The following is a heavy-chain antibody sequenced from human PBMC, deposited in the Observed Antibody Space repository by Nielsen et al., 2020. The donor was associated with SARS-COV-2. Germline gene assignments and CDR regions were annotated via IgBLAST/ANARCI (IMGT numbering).Heavy chain of an antibody. CDR1: GGAISSYY. CDR2: IYDSGNT. D-gene: IGHD3-3*01. J-gene: IGHJ4*02. V-gene: IGHV4-59*13. Sequence: SETLSLTCTVSGGAISSYYWTWIRQPPEKGLEWIAYIYDSGNTNYNPSLKSRDTISVDTSRNQFSLKLTSVTAADTAVYYCARGSDEGLALWGQGTLVTVSS. CDR3: ARGSDEGLAL.